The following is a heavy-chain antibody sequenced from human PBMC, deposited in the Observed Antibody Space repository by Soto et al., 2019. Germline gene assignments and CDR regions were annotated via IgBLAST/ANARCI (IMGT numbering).Heavy chain of an antibody. CDR1: GYTFTSYY. CDR3: ARDEDLGRDGYLPGSY. CDR2: INPSGGST. J-gene: IGHJ4*02. D-gene: IGHD5-12*01. V-gene: IGHV1-46*01. Sequence: ASVKVSCKASGYTFTSYYMHWVRQAPGQGLEWMGIINPSGGSTSYAQKFQGRVTMTRDTSTSTVYMELSSLRSEDTAVYYCARDEDLGRDGYLPGSYWGQGTLVTVSS.